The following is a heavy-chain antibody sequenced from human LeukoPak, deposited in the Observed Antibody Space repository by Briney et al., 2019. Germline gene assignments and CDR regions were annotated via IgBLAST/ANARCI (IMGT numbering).Heavy chain of an antibody. Sequence: ASVKVSCKGSGYSFTSYGFSWVRQAPGQGLEWMGWISPYNGNTNYAQNLQGRVTMTTDTSTSTAYMELRSLRSDDTAVYFCARDTLSGNAFHIWGQGTLVTVSS. CDR2: ISPYNGNT. V-gene: IGHV1-18*01. CDR3: ARDTLSGNAFHI. D-gene: IGHD3-3*01. J-gene: IGHJ3*02. CDR1: GYSFTSYG.